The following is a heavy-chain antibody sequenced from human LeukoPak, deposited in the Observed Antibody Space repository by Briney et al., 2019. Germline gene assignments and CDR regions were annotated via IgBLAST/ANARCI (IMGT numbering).Heavy chain of an antibody. Sequence: GASAKVSCKASGGTFSSYAISWVRQAPGQGLEWMGGIIPIFGTANYAQKFQGRVTITADESTSTAYMELSSLRSEDTAVYYCAREEEMATDKPYYGMDVWGQGTTVTVSS. CDR2: IIPIFGTA. CDR1: GGTFSSYA. J-gene: IGHJ6*02. D-gene: IGHD5-24*01. CDR3: AREEEMATDKPYYGMDV. V-gene: IGHV1-69*13.